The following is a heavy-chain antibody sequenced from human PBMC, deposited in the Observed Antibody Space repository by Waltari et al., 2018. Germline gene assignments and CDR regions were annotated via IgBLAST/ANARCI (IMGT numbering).Heavy chain of an antibody. CDR3: AKDTSGSYSGYFDY. CDR1: GFTFGSYG. J-gene: IGHJ4*02. CDR2: ISYDGSNK. Sequence: QVQLVESGGGVVKPGRSLSLPCSASGFTFGSYGLHWVRQAPGKGLEVVAVISYDGSNKYYADSVKGRFTISRDNSKNTLYLQMNSLRAEDTALYYCAKDTSGSYSGYFDYWGQGTLVTVSS. D-gene: IGHD1-26*01. V-gene: IGHV3-30*18.